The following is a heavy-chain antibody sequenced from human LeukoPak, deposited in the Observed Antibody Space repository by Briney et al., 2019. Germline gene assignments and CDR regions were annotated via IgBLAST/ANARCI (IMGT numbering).Heavy chain of an antibody. Sequence: GGSLRLSCAASGFTFSSYEMNWVRQAPGKGLEWVSYISNSGSPIYYLDSVKGRFTISRDNAKTSLYLQMNSLRAEDTAFYYCARGCTTTSCYDYWGQGTLVTVSS. J-gene: IGHJ4*02. V-gene: IGHV3-48*03. CDR3: ARGCTTTSCYDY. CDR2: ISNSGSPI. CDR1: GFTFSSYE. D-gene: IGHD2-2*01.